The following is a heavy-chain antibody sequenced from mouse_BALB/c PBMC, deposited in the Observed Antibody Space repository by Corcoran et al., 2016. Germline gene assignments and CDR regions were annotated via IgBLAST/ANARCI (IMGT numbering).Heavy chain of an antibody. CDR1: GYTFTNYG. D-gene: IGHD2-4*01. CDR2: INTNTGEP. CDR3: ARGVITTGVDY. J-gene: IGHJ2*01. Sequence: QIQLVQSGPELKKPGETVKISCKASGYTFTNYGMNWVKQAPGKGLKWMGWINTNTGEPTYAEEFKGRFAFSLETSASTAYLQINNLKNEDTATNFCARGVITTGVDYWCQGTTLTVSS. V-gene: IGHV9-3*02.